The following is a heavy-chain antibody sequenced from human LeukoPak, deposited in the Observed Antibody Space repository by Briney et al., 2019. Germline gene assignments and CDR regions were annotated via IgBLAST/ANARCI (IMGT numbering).Heavy chain of an antibody. D-gene: IGHD1-26*01. J-gene: IGHJ4*02. CDR2: ISTSSSYI. Sequence: GGSLRLSCAASGFTFSSYSMNWVRQAPAQGLDWVSSISTSSSYIHYADSVKGRFTISRDNAKNSLFLQMNSLRAEDTAVYYCAGSSGNYCESDYWGQGTLVTVSS. CDR3: AGSSGNYCESDY. CDR1: GFTFSSYS. V-gene: IGHV3-21*01.